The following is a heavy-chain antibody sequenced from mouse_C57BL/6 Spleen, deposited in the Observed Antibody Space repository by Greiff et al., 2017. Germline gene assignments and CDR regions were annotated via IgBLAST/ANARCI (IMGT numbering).Heavy chain of an antibody. V-gene: IGHV1-39*01. CDR2: INPNYGTT. Sequence: VQLQQSGAELVKPGASVKISCKASGYAFSSYWMNWVKQSNGKSLEWIGVINPNYGTTSYNQKLKGKATLTVDQSSSTAYMQLNSLTSEDSAVYYCARSLYSNYPWFAYWGQGTLVTVSA. D-gene: IGHD2-5*01. CDR3: ARSLYSNYPWFAY. CDR1: GYAFSSYW. J-gene: IGHJ3*01.